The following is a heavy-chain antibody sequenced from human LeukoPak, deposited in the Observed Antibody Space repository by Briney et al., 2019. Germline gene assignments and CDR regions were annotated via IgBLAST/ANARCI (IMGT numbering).Heavy chain of an antibody. CDR1: GASIRTGGYY. V-gene: IGHV4-31*03. D-gene: IGHD6-19*01. J-gene: IGHJ4*02. CDR2: IYNSGRT. Sequence: SSQTLSLTCSVSGASIRTGGYYWSWIRQQPGKGPEWIGYIYNSGRTYYNPSLKSRVSISVDTSKNQFSLRLSSVTAADTAVYYCARDLGHDSGWRFGYWGQGTLVTVSA. CDR3: ARDLGHDSGWRFGY.